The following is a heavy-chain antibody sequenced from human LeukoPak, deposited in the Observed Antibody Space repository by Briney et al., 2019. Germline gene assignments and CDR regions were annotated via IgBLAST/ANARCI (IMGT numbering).Heavy chain of an antibody. Sequence: GESLKISCKGSGYSFSICWIGWVRQMPGKGLEWMGIIYPGDSETRYSPSFQGQVTISADKSISTAYLQWSSLKASDTAMYYCARRDSSGWSYSWGQGTLVTVSS. CDR2: IYPGDSET. V-gene: IGHV5-51*01. D-gene: IGHD6-19*01. J-gene: IGHJ4*02. CDR3: ARRDSSGWSYS. CDR1: GYSFSICW.